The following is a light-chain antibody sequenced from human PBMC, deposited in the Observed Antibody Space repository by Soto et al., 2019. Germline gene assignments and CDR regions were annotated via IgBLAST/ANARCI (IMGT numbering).Light chain of an antibody. CDR2: AAS. Sequence: DIQMTQSPSSLSASVGDRVTITCRASQSISSYLNWYQQKPGKAPKLLIYAASSLQSGVPSRFSGSGSGTDCTLTISSLQPEDVATYYCQQSYSTPPWTFGQGTKVEIK. V-gene: IGKV1-39*01. CDR3: QQSYSTPPWT. J-gene: IGKJ1*01. CDR1: QSISSY.